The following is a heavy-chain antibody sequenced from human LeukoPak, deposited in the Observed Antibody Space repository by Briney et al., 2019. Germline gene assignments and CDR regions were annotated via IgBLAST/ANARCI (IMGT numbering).Heavy chain of an antibody. J-gene: IGHJ4*02. CDR3: ARSHATPFGVADY. Sequence: GGSLRLSCAASGFTFSSYGMHWVRQAPGKGLEWVAVIWYDGSNKYYADSVKGRFTISRDNSKNTLYLRMNSLRAEDTAVYYCARSHATPFGVADYWGQGTLVTVSS. CDR1: GFTFSSYG. D-gene: IGHD3-3*01. CDR2: IWYDGSNK. V-gene: IGHV3-33*01.